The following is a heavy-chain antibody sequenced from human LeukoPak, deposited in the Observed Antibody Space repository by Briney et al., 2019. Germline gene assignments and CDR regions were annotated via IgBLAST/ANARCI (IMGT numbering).Heavy chain of an antibody. CDR3: ARPRVRGELLPPDAFDI. CDR2: IYHSGST. CDR1: GYSISSGYY. Sequence: SETLSLTCTVSGYSISSGYYWGWIRQPPGKGLEWIGSIYHSGSTYYNPSLKSRVTISVDTSKNQFSLKLSSVTAADTAVYYCARPRVRGELLPPDAFDIWGQGTMVTVSS. D-gene: IGHD3-10*01. J-gene: IGHJ3*02. V-gene: IGHV4-38-2*02.